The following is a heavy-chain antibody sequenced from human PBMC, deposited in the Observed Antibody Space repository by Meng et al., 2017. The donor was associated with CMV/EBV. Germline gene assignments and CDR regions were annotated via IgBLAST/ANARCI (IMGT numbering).Heavy chain of an antibody. Sequence: VHLSDWRPGLLKASETMSRTSSDFCCDVSSYYWSWIAQPCGKRLEWIGRIYSRGSTNYNPSLKSRVTMSVDTSKNQFSLKLSSVTAADTAVYYCARGPEVDYGDYVGLDYWGQGTLVTVSS. V-gene: IGHV4-4*07. J-gene: IGHJ4*02. D-gene: IGHD4-17*01. CDR3: ARGPEVDYGDYVGLDY. CDR2: IYSRGST. CDR1: CCDVSSYY.